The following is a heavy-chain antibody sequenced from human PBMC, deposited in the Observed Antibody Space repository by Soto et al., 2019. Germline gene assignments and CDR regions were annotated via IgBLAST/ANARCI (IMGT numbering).Heavy chain of an antibody. CDR1: GFTFSSYA. CDR2: ISYDGSNK. V-gene: IGHV3-30-3*01. D-gene: IGHD6-13*01. Sequence: GGSLRLSCAASGFTFSSYAMHWVRQAPGKGLEWVAVISYDGSNKYYADSVKGRFTISRDNSKNTLYLQMNSLRADDAAVYFCARDQVAWGSSWFDYWGQGTLVTVSS. CDR3: ARDQVAWGSSWFDY. J-gene: IGHJ4*02.